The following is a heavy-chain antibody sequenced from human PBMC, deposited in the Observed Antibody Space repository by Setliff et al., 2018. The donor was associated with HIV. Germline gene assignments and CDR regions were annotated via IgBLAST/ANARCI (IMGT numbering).Heavy chain of an antibody. D-gene: IGHD3-10*01. CDR3: ARDRVETLWFGDLNYMDV. CDR2: IWDDGSNR. J-gene: IGHJ4*02. Sequence: GGSLRLSCAASGFTFRNYGMHWVRQAPGKGLEWVAVIWDDGSNRYYGDSVKGRFSISRDNSKNRMYLQMNSLRAEDTALYYCARDRVETLWFGDLNYMDVWGQGTLVTVSS. V-gene: IGHV3-33*01. CDR1: GFTFRNYG.